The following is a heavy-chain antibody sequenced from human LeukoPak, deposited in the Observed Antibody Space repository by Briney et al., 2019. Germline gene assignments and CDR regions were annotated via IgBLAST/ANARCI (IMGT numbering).Heavy chain of an antibody. J-gene: IGHJ4*02. V-gene: IGHV1-2*02. CDR3: ARLRGNDYWDY. Sequence: ASVKVSCKASGYTFTGYYIHWVRQAPGQGLEWMGWINPNSGGTNYAQEFQGRVTMTRDTSISTAYMELSRLRSDDTAVYYCARLRGNDYWDYWGQGTLVTVSS. CDR2: INPNSGGT. CDR1: GYTFTGYY. D-gene: IGHD3-16*01.